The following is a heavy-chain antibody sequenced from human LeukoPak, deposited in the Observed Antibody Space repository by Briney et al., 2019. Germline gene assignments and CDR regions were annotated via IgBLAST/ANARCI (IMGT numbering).Heavy chain of an antibody. CDR3: ARALVVPAAVQPNWFNP. Sequence: SVKVSCKASGGTFSSYAISWVRQAPGQGLEWMGGIIPIFGTANYAQKFQGRVTITADESTSTAYMELSSLRSEDTAVYYCARALVVPAAVQPNWFNPWGQGTLVTVSS. CDR2: IIPIFGTA. CDR1: GGTFSSYA. J-gene: IGHJ5*02. V-gene: IGHV1-69*01. D-gene: IGHD2-2*01.